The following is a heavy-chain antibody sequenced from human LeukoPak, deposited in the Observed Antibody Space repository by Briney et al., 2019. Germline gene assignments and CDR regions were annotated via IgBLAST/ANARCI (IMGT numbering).Heavy chain of an antibody. D-gene: IGHD2-8*01. Sequence: PSETLSLTCTVSGGSISSYYWSWIRQPPGKELEWIGDIYYSGSTNYKFSLKSRVTISVDTSKNQFSLKLSSVTAADTAVYYCARFNGVIRAFDIWGQGTLVTVSS. V-gene: IGHV4-59*12. J-gene: IGHJ3*02. CDR2: IYYSGST. CDR1: GGSISSYY. CDR3: ARFNGVIRAFDI.